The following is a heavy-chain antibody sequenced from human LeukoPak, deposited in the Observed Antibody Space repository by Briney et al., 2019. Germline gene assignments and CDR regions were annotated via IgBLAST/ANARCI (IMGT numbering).Heavy chain of an antibody. CDR2: ISGSGGST. D-gene: IGHD3-22*01. V-gene: IGHV3-23*01. CDR3: AKDLGDNNYYDSSGYLAFDI. CDR1: GFTFSSYA. Sequence: GGSLRRYCAASGFTFSSYAMVWVRQAPGKGLEWVSAISGSGGSTYYADSVKGRFTISRDNSKNTLYLQMNSLRAEDTAVYYCAKDLGDNNYYDSSGYLAFDIWGQRTMVTVSS. J-gene: IGHJ3*02.